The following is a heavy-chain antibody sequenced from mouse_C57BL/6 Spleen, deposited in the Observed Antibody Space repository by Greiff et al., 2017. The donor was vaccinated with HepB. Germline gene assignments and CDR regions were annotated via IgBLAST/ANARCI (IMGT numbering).Heavy chain of an antibody. CDR3: ARGGSFYYDYDGWFAY. Sequence: VQLQQSGPELVKPGASVKISCKASGYAFSSSWMNWVKQRPGKGLEWIGRIYPGDGDTNYNGKFKGKATLTADKSSSTAYMQLSSLTSEDSAVYFCARGGSFYYDYDGWFAYWGQGTLVTVSA. J-gene: IGHJ3*01. CDR2: IYPGDGDT. V-gene: IGHV1-82*01. CDR1: GYAFSSSW. D-gene: IGHD2-4*01.